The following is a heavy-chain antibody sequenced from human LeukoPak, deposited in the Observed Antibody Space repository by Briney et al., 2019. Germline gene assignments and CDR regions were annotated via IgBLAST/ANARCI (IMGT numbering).Heavy chain of an antibody. CDR2: IYCSGRT. J-gene: IGHJ4*02. CDR1: GGSISCYY. CDR3: ARHAMATANQLFNR. D-gene: IGHD5-24*01. Sequence: SEPLSLTCSVCGGSISCYYWSWIRQRPGKGLEWIGYIYCSGRTNYTPPLKSRVTISVDTSQKQLSLKVTAGTAADTAVYNWARHAMATANQLFNRRGQGTLVTVSS. V-gene: IGHV4-59*08.